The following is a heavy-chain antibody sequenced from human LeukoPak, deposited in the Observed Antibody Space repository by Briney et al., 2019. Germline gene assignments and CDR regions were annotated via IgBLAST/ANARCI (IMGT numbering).Heavy chain of an antibody. CDR2: INPSGGST. Sequence: ASVKVSCKASGYTFTSYYMHWVRQAPGQGLEWMGVINPSGGSTSYAQKFQGRVTMTRDTSTRTVYMELSSLRSEDTAVYYCARDRAASGNYYTFFDYWGQGTLVTVSS. V-gene: IGHV1-46*01. CDR1: GYTFTSYY. D-gene: IGHD3-10*01. CDR3: ARDRAASGNYYTFFDY. J-gene: IGHJ4*02.